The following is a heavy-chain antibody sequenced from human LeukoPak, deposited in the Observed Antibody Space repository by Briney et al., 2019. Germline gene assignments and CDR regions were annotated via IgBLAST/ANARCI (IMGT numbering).Heavy chain of an antibody. CDR3: AREPRDEERFDP. J-gene: IGHJ5*02. CDR2: INPSGGST. Sequence: ASVKVSCKASGYTFTSYYMHWVRQAPGQGLEWMGIINPSGGSTSYAQKFQGRVTMTTDTSTSTAYMELRSLRSDDTAVYYCAREPRDEERFDPWGQGTLVTVSS. CDR1: GYTFTSYY. D-gene: IGHD5-24*01. V-gene: IGHV1-46*01.